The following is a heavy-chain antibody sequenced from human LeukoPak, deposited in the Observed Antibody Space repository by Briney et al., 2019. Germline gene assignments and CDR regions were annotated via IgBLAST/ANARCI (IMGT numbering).Heavy chain of an antibody. V-gene: IGHV4-59*01. CDR1: GGSISSYY. D-gene: IGHD6-6*01. CDR2: IYYSGST. Sequence: SETLSLXCTVSGGSISSYYWSWIRQPPGKGLEWIGYIYYSGSTNYSPSLKGRVTISVDSSKNQFSLKLSSVTAADTAVYYCARGIAARPHYYYYYYMDVWGKGTTVTVSS. J-gene: IGHJ6*03. CDR3: ARGIAARPHYYYYYYMDV.